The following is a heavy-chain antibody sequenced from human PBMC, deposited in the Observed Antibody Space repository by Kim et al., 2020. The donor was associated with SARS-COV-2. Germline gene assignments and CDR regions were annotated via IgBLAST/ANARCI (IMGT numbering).Heavy chain of an antibody. Sequence: ASVKVSCKASGYTFTGYYMHWVRQAPGQGLEWMGWINPNSGGTNYAQKFQGWVTMTRDTSISTAYMELSRLRSDDTAVYYCARGDYYDSSGSQYYFDYWGQGTLVTVSS. CDR2: INPNSGGT. CDR3: ARGDYYDSSGSQYYFDY. D-gene: IGHD3-22*01. J-gene: IGHJ4*02. V-gene: IGHV1-2*04. CDR1: GYTFTGYY.